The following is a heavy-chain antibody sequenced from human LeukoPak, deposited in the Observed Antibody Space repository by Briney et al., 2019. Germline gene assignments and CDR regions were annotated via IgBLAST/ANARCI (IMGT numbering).Heavy chain of an antibody. J-gene: IGHJ4*02. CDR2: IKQDGSEK. CDR3: ARDKIVGATNFDY. Sequence: GGSLRLSCAASGFTFSSYAMSWVRQAPGKGLEWVANIKQDGSEKYYVDSVKGRFTISRDNAKNSLYLQMNSLRAEDTAVYYCARDKIVGATNFDYWGQGTLVTVSS. D-gene: IGHD1-26*01. V-gene: IGHV3-7*01. CDR1: GFTFSSYA.